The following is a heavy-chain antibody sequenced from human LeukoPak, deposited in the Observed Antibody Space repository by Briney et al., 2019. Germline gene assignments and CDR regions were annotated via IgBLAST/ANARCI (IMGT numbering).Heavy chain of an antibody. V-gene: IGHV4-59*08. Sequence: SETLSLTCTVSGGSISSYYWSWIRQPPGKGLEWIGSIYHSGSTYSNPSLKSRVTISVDTSKNQFSVKLSSVTAADTAVYYCARHAVLWFGEPIDYWGQGTLVTVSS. CDR2: IYHSGST. J-gene: IGHJ4*02. CDR1: GGSISSYY. D-gene: IGHD3-10*01. CDR3: ARHAVLWFGEPIDY.